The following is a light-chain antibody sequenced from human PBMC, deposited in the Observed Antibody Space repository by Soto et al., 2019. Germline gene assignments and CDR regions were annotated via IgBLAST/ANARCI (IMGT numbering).Light chain of an antibody. Sequence: QSALSQPASVSGSPGQTITISCTGTSDDIEDYSLVSWYQHPPGKAPKLLMYEGTKRPSGISNRFSGSKSGNTASLTISGLQADDEGDYYCCSCPLSTSLLLFGGGTKLTVL. V-gene: IGLV2-23*01. CDR1: SDDIEDYSL. J-gene: IGLJ2*01. CDR2: EGT. CDR3: CSCPLSTSLLL.